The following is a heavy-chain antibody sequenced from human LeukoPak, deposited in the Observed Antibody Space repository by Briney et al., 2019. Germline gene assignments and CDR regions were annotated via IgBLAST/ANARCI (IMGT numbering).Heavy chain of an antibody. J-gene: IGHJ3*02. V-gene: IGHV4-34*01. D-gene: IGHD6-19*01. CDR2: INHSGST. Sequence: SETLSLTCAVYGGSFSGYYWSWIRQPPGKGLEWIGEINHSGSTNYNPSLKSRVTISVDTSKNQFSLKLSSVTAADTAVYYCARGGVEQWLVIHARAFGIWGQGTMVTVSS. CDR1: GGSFSGYY. CDR3: ARGGVEQWLVIHARAFGI.